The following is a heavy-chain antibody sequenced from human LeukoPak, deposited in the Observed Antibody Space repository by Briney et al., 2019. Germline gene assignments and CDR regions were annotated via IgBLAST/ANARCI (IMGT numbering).Heavy chain of an antibody. J-gene: IGHJ4*02. Sequence: GGSLRLSCAASGFTFGDYGMSWVRQAPGKGLEWVANIKQDGSEKYYVDSVKGRFTISRDNAKNSLYLQMNSLRAEDTAVYYCARGKGYSYGYWGQGTLVTVSS. CDR2: IKQDGSEK. CDR3: ARGKGYSYGY. V-gene: IGHV3-7*01. CDR1: GFTFGDYG. D-gene: IGHD5-18*01.